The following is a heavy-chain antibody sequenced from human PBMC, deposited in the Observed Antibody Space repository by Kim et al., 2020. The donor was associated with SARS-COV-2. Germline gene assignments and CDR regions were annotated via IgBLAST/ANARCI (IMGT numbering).Heavy chain of an antibody. CDR1: GFTVSSNY. CDR2: IYSGGST. V-gene: IGHV3-53*01. J-gene: IGHJ4*02. Sequence: GESLRLSCAASGFTVSSNYMSWVRQAPGKGLEWVSVIYSGGSTYYADSVKGRFTISRDNSKNTLYLQMNSLRAEDTAVYYCAREEYHPGYFDYWGQGTLVTVSS. D-gene: IGHD2-2*01. CDR3: AREEYHPGYFDY.